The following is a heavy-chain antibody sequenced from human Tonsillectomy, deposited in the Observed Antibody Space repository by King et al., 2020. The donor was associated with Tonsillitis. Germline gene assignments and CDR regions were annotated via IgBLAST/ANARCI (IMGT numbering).Heavy chain of an antibody. CDR1: GYTFTDYY. J-gene: IGHJ4*02. D-gene: IGHD1-26*01. CDR3: AGVVSHQVGGTWGHCEHFDF. CDR2: INPNNGGT. Sequence: VQLVESGAEVKKPGASVKVSCKASGYTFTDYYIHWVRQAPGQGLEWMGWINPNNGGTHYAQKFQGRVTMTRDTSISTAYMELSGLRSDDTAVYYSAGVVSHQVGGTWGHCEHFDFWGQGALVTVSS. V-gene: IGHV1-2*02.